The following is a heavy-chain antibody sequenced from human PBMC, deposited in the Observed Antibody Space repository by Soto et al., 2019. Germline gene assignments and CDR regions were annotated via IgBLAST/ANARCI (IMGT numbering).Heavy chain of an antibody. D-gene: IGHD6-19*01. CDR3: VQTTGWPGFDF. Sequence: EVQLVESGGGLIQPGGSLRLSCAASGFAVSSKYMTWVRQAPGKGLEWVSVIYGGGTTYYADSVKGRFTISRDTSKNTLYLQMNSLSADDTAVYYCVQTTGWPGFDFRGQGTLVTVSS. J-gene: IGHJ4*02. CDR2: IYGGGTT. V-gene: IGHV3-53*01. CDR1: GFAVSSKY.